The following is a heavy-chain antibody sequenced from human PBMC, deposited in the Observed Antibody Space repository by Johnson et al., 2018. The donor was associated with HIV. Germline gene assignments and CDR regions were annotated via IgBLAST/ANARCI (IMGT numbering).Heavy chain of an antibody. J-gene: IGHJ3*02. CDR3: ARAYSYGAFDI. Sequence: QVQLVESGGGVVQPGRSLRLSCAASGFTFSDYYMTWIRQAPGKGLEWVSSITSSGSTTYYADSVKGRFTISRDNSKNTLYLQMNSLRAEDTAVYYCARAYSYGAFDIWGLGTMVTVSS. V-gene: IGHV3-11*04. CDR2: ITSSGSTT. CDR1: GFTFSDYY. D-gene: IGHD5-18*01.